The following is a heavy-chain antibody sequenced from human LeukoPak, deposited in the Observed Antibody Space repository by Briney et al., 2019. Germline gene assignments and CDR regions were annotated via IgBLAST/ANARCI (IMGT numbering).Heavy chain of an antibody. CDR2: IIPIFGTA. CDR3: ARKLGHCSSTSCYGVNWFDP. D-gene: IGHD2-2*03. V-gene: IGHV1-69*13. CDR1: GGTFSSYA. Sequence: SVKVSCKASGGTFSSYAISWVRQAPGQGLEWMGGIIPIFGTANYAQKFQGRVTITADESTSTAYMELSSLRSEDTAVYYCARKLGHCSSTSCYGVNWFDPWGQGTLVTVSS. J-gene: IGHJ5*02.